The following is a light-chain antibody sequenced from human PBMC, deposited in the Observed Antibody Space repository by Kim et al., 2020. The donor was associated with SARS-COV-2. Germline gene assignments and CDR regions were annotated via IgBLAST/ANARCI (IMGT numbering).Light chain of an antibody. J-gene: IGKJ2*01. CDR1: QSISDS. Sequence: SASVGDRVTITCRASQSISDSLAWYQQKPGKAPKFLIYDASRLQSGVPSRFSGSGSGTEFTLTIISLQPDDFATYYCQQYNIYPYTLGQGTKLEI. CDR2: DAS. V-gene: IGKV1-5*01. CDR3: QQYNIYPYT.